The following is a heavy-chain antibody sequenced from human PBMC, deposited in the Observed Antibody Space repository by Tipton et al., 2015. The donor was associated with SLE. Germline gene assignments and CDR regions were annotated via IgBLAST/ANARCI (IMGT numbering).Heavy chain of an antibody. D-gene: IGHD3-22*01. CDR3: ARDRISTIVVITQGAFDI. CDR1: GYSISSGYY. CDR2: IYHSGST. J-gene: IGHJ3*02. Sequence: TLSLTCTVSGYSISSGYYWGWIRQPPGKGLEWIGSIYHSGSTYYNPSLKSRVTISVDTSKNQFSLRLSSVTAADTAVYYCARDRISTIVVITQGAFDIWGQGTMVTVSS. V-gene: IGHV4-38-2*02.